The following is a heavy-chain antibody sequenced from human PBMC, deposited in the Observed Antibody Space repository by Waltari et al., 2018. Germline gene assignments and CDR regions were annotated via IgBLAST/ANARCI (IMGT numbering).Heavy chain of an antibody. D-gene: IGHD3-3*01. CDR1: GGSFSGYY. V-gene: IGHV4-34*01. J-gene: IGHJ4*02. CDR2: INHSGST. CDR3: ARGQGFWSGYRYFDY. Sequence: QVQLQQWGAGLLKPSETLSLTCAVYGGSFSGYYWSWIRQPPGKGLEWIGEINHSGSTNYNPSLKSRVTISVDTSKNQFSLKLSSVTAADTAVYYCARGQGFWSGYRYFDYWGQGTLVTVSS.